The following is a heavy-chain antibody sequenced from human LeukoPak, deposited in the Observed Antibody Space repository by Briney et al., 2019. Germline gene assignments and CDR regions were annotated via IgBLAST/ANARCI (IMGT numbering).Heavy chain of an antibody. D-gene: IGHD1-14*01. CDR2: IYYSGST. CDR3: ARDRRYPDI. CDR1: GGSISSSSYY. Sequence: SETLSLTCTVSGGSISSSSYYWGWIRQPPGKGLEWIGSIYYSGSTYYNPSLKSRVTISVDTSKNQFSLKLSSVTAADTAVYYCARDRRYPDIWGQGTMVTVSS. V-gene: IGHV4-39*07. J-gene: IGHJ3*02.